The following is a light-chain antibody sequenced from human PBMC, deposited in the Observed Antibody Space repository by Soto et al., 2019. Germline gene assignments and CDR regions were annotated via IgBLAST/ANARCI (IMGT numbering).Light chain of an antibody. V-gene: IGLV2-8*01. CDR1: SSDVGGYNY. CDR2: EVS. Sequence: QSVLTQAPSASGSPGQSVTISCTGTSSDVGGYNYVSWYRQHPGKAPKLMIYEVSKRPSGVPDRFSGSKSGNTASLTVSGLQAEDEADYYCTSYAGSNNFFYVFGTGTKVTVL. J-gene: IGLJ1*01. CDR3: TSYAGSNNFFYV.